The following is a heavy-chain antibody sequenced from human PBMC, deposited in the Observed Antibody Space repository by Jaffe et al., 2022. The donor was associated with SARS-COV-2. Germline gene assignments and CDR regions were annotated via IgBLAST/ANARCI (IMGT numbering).Heavy chain of an antibody. CDR3: AKEEGRGWSYYYYYGMDV. V-gene: IGHV3-23*01. J-gene: IGHJ6*02. CDR1: GFTFSSYA. CDR2: ISGSGGST. Sequence: EVQLLESGGGLVQPGGSLRLSCAASGFTFSSYAMSWVRQAPGKGLEWVSAISGSGGSTYYADSVKGRFTISRDNSKNTLYLQMNSLRAEDTAVYYCAKEEGRGWSYYYYYGMDVWGQGTTVTVSS. D-gene: IGHD6-19*01.